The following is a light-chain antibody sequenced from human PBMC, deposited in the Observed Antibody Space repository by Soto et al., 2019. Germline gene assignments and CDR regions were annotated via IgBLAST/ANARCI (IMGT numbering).Light chain of an antibody. CDR3: QECNSWT. Sequence: DIQMTQSPSTLSASVGDRVTITCRASQSISRWLAWYQQKPGKVPKLLIYKASNLESGVPSRFSGSGPGTEFRFTISSLQPDDFATYYWQECNSWTFGQGTKVEIK. CDR2: KAS. V-gene: IGKV1-5*03. J-gene: IGKJ1*01. CDR1: QSISRW.